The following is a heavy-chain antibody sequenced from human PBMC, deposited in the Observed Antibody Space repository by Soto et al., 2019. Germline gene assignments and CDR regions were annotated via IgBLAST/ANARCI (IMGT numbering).Heavy chain of an antibody. CDR1: GGTFSSYA. D-gene: IGHD6-13*01. V-gene: IGHV1-69*13. CDR3: ARWLAAAGVVDY. J-gene: IGHJ4*02. CDR2: IIPIFGTA. Sequence: SVTVSCKASGGTFSSYAISWVRQAPGQGLEWMGGIIPIFGTANYAQKFQGRVTITADESTSTAYMELSSLRSEDTAVYYCARWLAAAGVVDYWGQGTLVTVSS.